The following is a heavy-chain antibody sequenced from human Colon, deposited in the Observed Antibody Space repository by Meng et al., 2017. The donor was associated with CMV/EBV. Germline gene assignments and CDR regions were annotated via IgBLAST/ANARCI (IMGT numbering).Heavy chain of an antibody. V-gene: IGHV3-23*01. J-gene: IGHJ6*02. Sequence: GESLKISCAASGFTFINYAMSWVRQAPGKGLEWVSGISGSGYSTYSADSVKGRFTISRDNSKNTLYLQMNSLRADDTAIYYCAADTSAYWGQGTTVTVFS. CDR3: AADTSAY. CDR1: GFTFINYA. CDR2: ISGSGYST.